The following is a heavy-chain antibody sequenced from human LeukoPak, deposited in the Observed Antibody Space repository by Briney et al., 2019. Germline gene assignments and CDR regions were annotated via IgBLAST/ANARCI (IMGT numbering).Heavy chain of an antibody. J-gene: IGHJ3*02. Sequence: VASVKVSCKASGYTFTGYYMHWVRQAPGQGLEWMGWINPNSGGTNYAQKFQGRVTMTRDTSISTAYMELSRLRSDDTAVYYCARAHLLVVVTAIGSRGNAFDIWGQGTMVTVSS. CDR3: ARAHLLVVVTAIGSRGNAFDI. V-gene: IGHV1-2*02. CDR1: GYTFTGYY. CDR2: INPNSGGT. D-gene: IGHD2-21*02.